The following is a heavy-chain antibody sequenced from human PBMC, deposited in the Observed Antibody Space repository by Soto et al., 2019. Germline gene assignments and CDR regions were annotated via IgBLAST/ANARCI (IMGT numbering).Heavy chain of an antibody. Sequence: PGGSLRLSCAASGFTFSSYGMHWVRQAPGKGLEWVAVISCDGSNKYYADSVKGRFTISRDNSKNTLYLQMNSLRAEDTAVYYCAKDYRYCSSTSCYGPDDYYYGMDVWGQGTTVTVS. CDR1: GFTFSSYG. D-gene: IGHD2-2*01. V-gene: IGHV3-30*18. CDR2: ISCDGSNK. CDR3: AKDYRYCSSTSCYGPDDYYYGMDV. J-gene: IGHJ6*02.